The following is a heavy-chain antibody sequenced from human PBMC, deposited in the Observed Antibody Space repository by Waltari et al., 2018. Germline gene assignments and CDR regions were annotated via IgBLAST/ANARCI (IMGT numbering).Heavy chain of an antibody. Sequence: EVQLVESGGGLVKPGGSLRLSCAASGFTFSSYSMNWVRQAPGKGLGWVSSISSSSSYIYYADSVKGRFTISRDNAKNSLYLQMNSLRAEDTAVYYCARDEWGLSGGGSYWGQGTLVTVSS. J-gene: IGHJ4*02. D-gene: IGHD1-26*01. V-gene: IGHV3-21*01. CDR3: ARDEWGLSGGGSY. CDR2: ISSSSSYI. CDR1: GFTFSSYS.